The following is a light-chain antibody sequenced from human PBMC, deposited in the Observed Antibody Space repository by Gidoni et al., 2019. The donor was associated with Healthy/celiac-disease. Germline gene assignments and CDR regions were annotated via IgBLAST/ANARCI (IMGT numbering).Light chain of an antibody. CDR2: GAS. CDR3: QQYGSSPRT. Sequence: EIVLTQSPGTLSLSPGERATLSCRASQSVSSSYLAWYQQKPGQAPRLLIYGASSRAPGIPDRFSGSGSGTDFTLTISRLEPEDFAVYYCQQYGSSPRTFXXXTKLEIK. J-gene: IGKJ2*01. CDR1: QSVSSSY. V-gene: IGKV3-20*01.